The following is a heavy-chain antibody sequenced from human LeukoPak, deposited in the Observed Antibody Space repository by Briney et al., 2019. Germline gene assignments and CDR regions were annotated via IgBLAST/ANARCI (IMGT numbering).Heavy chain of an antibody. CDR2: INPNSGGT. D-gene: IGHD1-7*01. V-gene: IGHV1-2*02. CDR3: ARAQLELLIPTDY. Sequence: GASVKVSCKASGYTFTGYYMHWVRQAPGQGLEWMGWINPNSGGTNYAQKFQGRVTMTRDTSISTAYMELSRLRSDDTAVYYCARAQLELLIPTDYWGQGTLVTVSS. CDR1: GYTFTGYY. J-gene: IGHJ4*02.